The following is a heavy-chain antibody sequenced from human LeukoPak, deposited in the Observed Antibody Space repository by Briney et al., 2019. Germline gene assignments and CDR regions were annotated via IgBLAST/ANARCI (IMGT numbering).Heavy chain of an antibody. CDR1: GYTFTSYY. J-gene: IGHJ4*02. CDR3: ARLLVGATGGFDY. V-gene: IGHV1-46*01. Sequence: ASVKVSCKASGYTFTSYYMHWVRQAPGQGLEWTGIINPSGGSTSYAQKFQGRVTMTRDMSTSTVYMELSSLRSEDTAVYYCARLLVGATGGFDYWGQGTLVTVSS. CDR2: INPSGGST. D-gene: IGHD1-26*01.